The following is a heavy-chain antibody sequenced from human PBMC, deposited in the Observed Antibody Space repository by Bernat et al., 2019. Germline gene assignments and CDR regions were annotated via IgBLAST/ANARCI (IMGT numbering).Heavy chain of an antibody. J-gene: IGHJ4*02. Sequence: QVQLVQSGAEVKKPGSSVKVSCKASGGTFSSYTISWVRQAPGQGLEWMGRIIPILGIANYAQKFQGRVTITADKSTSTAYMELSSLRSEDTAVYYCARSVRDDSSGLFGYWDQGTLVTVSS. D-gene: IGHD3-22*01. CDR3: ARSVRDDSSGLFGY. V-gene: IGHV1-69*02. CDR1: GGTFSSYT. CDR2: IIPILGIA.